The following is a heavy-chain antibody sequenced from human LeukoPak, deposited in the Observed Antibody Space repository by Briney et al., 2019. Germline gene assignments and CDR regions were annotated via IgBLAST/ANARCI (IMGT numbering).Heavy chain of an antibody. D-gene: IGHD3-22*01. J-gene: IGHJ4*02. V-gene: IGHV3-48*04. CDR3: ARGGLVTITTLDY. Sequence: GGSLRLSCAASGFTFSNYNMNWVRQAPGKGLEWVSYIASGGSRTIYYAASVKGRFTVSRDNAKNSLYLQMDSLRAEDTAVYYCARGGLVTITTLDYWGQGTLVTVSS. CDR1: GFTFSNYN. CDR2: IASGGSRTI.